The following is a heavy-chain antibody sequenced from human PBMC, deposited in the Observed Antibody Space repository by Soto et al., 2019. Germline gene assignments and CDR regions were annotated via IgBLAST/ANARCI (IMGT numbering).Heavy chain of an antibody. V-gene: IGHV1-69*13. CDR1: GYTFTSYG. Sequence: GASVKVSCKASGYTFTSYGISWVRQAPGQGLEWMGGIIPIFGTANYAQKFQGRVTITADESTSTAYMELSSLRSEDTAVYYCASPARGYSGYDSPNRYSYGYHYYYYGMDVWGQGTTVTVSS. CDR3: ASPARGYSGYDSPNRYSYGYHYYYYGMDV. D-gene: IGHD5-12*01. CDR2: IIPIFGTA. J-gene: IGHJ6*02.